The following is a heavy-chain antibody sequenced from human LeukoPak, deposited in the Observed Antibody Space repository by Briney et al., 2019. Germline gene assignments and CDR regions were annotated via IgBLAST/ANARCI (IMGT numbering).Heavy chain of an antibody. CDR3: ARSSSIAARYSDC. D-gene: IGHD6-6*01. CDR1: GFTVSSNY. V-gene: IGHV3-66*02. J-gene: IGHJ4*02. CDR2: IYSGGST. Sequence: GGSLRLSCSASGFTVSSNYSSWVRQAPGKGLEWVSVIYSGGSTYYADSVKGRFTIDKHNSKNTLYLQMNILRAEDTSVYYCARSSSIAARYSDCWGRRSLVSV.